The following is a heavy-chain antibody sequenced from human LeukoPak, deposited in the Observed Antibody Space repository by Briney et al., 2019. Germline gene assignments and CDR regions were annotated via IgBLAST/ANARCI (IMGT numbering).Heavy chain of an antibody. J-gene: IGHJ4*02. CDR1: GXTFSSYA. D-gene: IGHD4-11*01. V-gene: IGHV3-23*01. CDR2: ISGSSGGT. CDR3: AKEDDFGNHFDY. Sequence: PGGSLRLSCAASGXTFSSYAMTWVRQAPGKGLEWVSVISGSSGGTYYADSVKGRIIISRDNFKNTVYLQMNSLRAEDTAVYYCAKEDDFGNHFDYWGQGTLVTVSS.